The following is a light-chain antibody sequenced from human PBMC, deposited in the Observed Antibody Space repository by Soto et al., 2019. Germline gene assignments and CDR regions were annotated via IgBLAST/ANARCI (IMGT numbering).Light chain of an antibody. Sequence: DTELIQSPATLSLSPGERATLSCRASHTVANFLAWYQHKAGQAPRLLIYDVSNRATGIPARFSGSGSGTDFTLTIISLEPDDFAVYYCQQRSNWPPTFGGGTNVEIK. CDR3: QQRSNWPPT. CDR2: DVS. CDR1: HTVANF. J-gene: IGKJ4*01. V-gene: IGKV3-11*01.